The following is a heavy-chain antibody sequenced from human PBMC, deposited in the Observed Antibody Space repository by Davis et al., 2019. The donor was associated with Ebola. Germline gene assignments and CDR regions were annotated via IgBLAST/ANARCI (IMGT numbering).Heavy chain of an antibody. CDR3: AKAPHRYYYDSSGYHTLIDAFDI. D-gene: IGHD3-22*01. Sequence: GGSLRLSCAASGFTFSSYAMSWVRQAPGKGLEWVSAISGSGGSTYYADSVKGRFTISRDNSKNTLYLQMNSLRAEDTAVYYCAKAPHRYYYDSSGYHTLIDAFDIWGQGTMVTVSS. CDR1: GFTFSSYA. J-gene: IGHJ3*02. CDR2: ISGSGGST. V-gene: IGHV3-23*01.